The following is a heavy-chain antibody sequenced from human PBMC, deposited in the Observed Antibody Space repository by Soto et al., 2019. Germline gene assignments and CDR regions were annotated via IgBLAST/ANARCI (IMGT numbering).Heavy chain of an antibody. Sequence: EVLLVESGGGLVQPGGSLRLSCAASGFTFSDFSMNWVRQAPGQGLEWLAYISSDSSTKYYTDSVKARFTISRDNARNSLDLLLTSLRDEDTALYYCARGFPYKNVVDYWGQGTLVTVSS. CDR3: ARGFPYKNVVDY. CDR2: ISSDSSTK. J-gene: IGHJ4*02. V-gene: IGHV3-48*02. D-gene: IGHD1-1*01. CDR1: GFTFSDFS.